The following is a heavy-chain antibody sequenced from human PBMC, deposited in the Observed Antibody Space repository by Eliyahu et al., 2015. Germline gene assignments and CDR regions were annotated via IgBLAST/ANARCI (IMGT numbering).Heavy chain of an antibody. CDR1: GASIRNYY. V-gene: IGHV4-59*08. J-gene: IGHJ4*02. CDR3: ARHYLKYGDFDY. Sequence: QVQLQESGPGLVKPSETLSLTCTVSGASIRNYYCSWIRQAPGKGLEYIGYIYHSGSTNYNPSLQSPVHMFIDTSKNQFSLKLNSVTAADTAIYYCARHYLKYGDFDYWGQGTLVTVSS. D-gene: IGHD2/OR15-2a*01. CDR2: IYHSGST.